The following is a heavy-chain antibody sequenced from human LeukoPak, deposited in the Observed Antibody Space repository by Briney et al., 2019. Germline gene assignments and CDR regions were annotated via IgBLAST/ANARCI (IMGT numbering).Heavy chain of an antibody. V-gene: IGHV4-61*02. CDR3: ARGVNYYYYYMDV. D-gene: IGHD4-23*01. CDR2: IYTSGST. CDR1: GGSISSGSYY. J-gene: IGHJ6*03. Sequence: SETLSLTWTGSGGSISSGSYYWSWLRQPAVTGLEWIGRIYTSGSTNYNPSLKSRVTISVDRSKNQFSLKLRSVTAADTAVYYCARGVNYYYYYMDVWSKGTTVTISS.